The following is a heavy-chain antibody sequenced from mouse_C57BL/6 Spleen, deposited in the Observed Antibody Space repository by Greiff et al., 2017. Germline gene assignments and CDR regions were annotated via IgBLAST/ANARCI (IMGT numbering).Heavy chain of an antibody. D-gene: IGHD2-5*01. CDR1: GFTFSDYG. Sequence: DVHLVESGGGLVKPGGSLKLSCAASGFTFSDYGMHWVRQAPEKGLEWVAYISSGSSTIYYADTVKGRFTISRDNAKNTLFLQMTSLRSEDTAMYYCAREIYYSNYFYFDYWGQGTTLTVSS. CDR3: AREIYYSNYFYFDY. CDR2: ISSGSSTI. V-gene: IGHV5-17*01. J-gene: IGHJ2*01.